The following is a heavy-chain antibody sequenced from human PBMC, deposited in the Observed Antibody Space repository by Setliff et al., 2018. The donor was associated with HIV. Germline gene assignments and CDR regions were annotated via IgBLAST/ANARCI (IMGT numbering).Heavy chain of an antibody. CDR1: GYTLTNYA. Sequence: ASVKVSCKASGYTLTNYALHWVRQAPGQRLEWMGCINAGNDNTKYSQNFQGRVTITKDTSASTVYMELSSLRSEDTAVYYCTRVMGATTGFNDYWGQGTLVTVS. V-gene: IGHV1-3*01. CDR2: INAGNDNT. CDR3: TRVMGATTGFNDY. D-gene: IGHD1-26*01. J-gene: IGHJ4*02.